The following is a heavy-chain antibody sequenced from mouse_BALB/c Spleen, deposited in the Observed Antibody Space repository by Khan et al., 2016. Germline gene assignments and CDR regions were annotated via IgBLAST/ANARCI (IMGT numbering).Heavy chain of an antibody. D-gene: IGHD2-14*01. V-gene: IGHV1-7*01. CDR2: INPSTGYT. J-gene: IGHJ4*01. Sequence: QIQLVQSGAELAKPGASVKISSKASGYTFTSYWMHGVKQRPGQGLEWIGYINPSTGYTNYNQKFKDKATLTADKSSSTAYMQLSSLTSEDSAVYYCARAYYRTGAMDYWGQGTSVTVSS. CDR3: ARAYYRTGAMDY. CDR1: GYTFTSYW.